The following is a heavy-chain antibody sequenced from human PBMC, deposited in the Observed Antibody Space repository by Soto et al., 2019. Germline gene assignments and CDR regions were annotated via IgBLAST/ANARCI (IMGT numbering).Heavy chain of an antibody. V-gene: IGHV3-13*01. CDR2: IGTAGDT. D-gene: IGHD5-18*01. CDR1: GFTFSSYD. CDR3: ARVKHTAMSEDYYGMDA. J-gene: IGHJ6*02. Sequence: PGGSLRLSCAASGFTFSSYDMHWVRQATGKGLEWVSAIGTAGDTYYPGSVKGRFTISRENAKNSLYLQMNSLRAGDTAVYYCARVKHTAMSEDYYGMDAWGQGTTVTVSS.